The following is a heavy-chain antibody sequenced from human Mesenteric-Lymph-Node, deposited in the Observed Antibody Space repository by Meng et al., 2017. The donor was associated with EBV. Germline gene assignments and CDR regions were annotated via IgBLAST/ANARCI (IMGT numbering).Heavy chain of an antibody. J-gene: IGHJ2*01. V-gene: IGHV4-4*02. CDR3: ARKDGNGWWYFDL. CDR2: IYDGGFT. CDR1: GGSISSSNC. D-gene: IGHD6-19*01. Sequence: QVQLQKPGPGVVKPSGVLSFTCAVSGGSISSSNCVNWVRQPPGKGLEWIGEIYDGGFTNYNPSLKSRVTISLDKSKNQFSLKLTSVTAADTAVYYCARKDGNGWWYFDLWGRGTLVTVSS.